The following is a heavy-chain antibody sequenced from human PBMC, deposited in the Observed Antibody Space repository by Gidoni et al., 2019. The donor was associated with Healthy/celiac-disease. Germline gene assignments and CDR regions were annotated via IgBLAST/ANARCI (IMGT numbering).Heavy chain of an antibody. D-gene: IGHD3-3*01. CDR2: ISYDGSNK. CDR3: ARDSITIFGVVITLCY. Sequence: QVQLVESGGGVVQPGRSLRLSCAASGFTFSSYAMHWVRQAPGKGLEWVAVISYDGSNKYYADSVKGRFTISRDNSKNTLYLQMNSLRAEDTAVYYCARDSITIFGVVITLCYWGQGTLVTVSS. CDR1: GFTFSSYA. J-gene: IGHJ4*02. V-gene: IGHV3-30*01.